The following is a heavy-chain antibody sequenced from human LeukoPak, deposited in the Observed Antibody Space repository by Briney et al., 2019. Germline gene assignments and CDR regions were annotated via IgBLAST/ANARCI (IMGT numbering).Heavy chain of an antibody. D-gene: IGHD3-3*01. J-gene: IGHJ4*02. CDR3: ARVRSRYYFDY. CDR1: GGSISSYY. Sequence: SETLSLTCTVSGGSISSYYWSWIRQPPGKGLEWIGYIYYSGSTNYNPSLESRVTISVDTSKNQFSLKLSSVTAADTAVYYCARVRSRYYFDYWGQGTLVTVSS. V-gene: IGHV4-59*01. CDR2: IYYSGST.